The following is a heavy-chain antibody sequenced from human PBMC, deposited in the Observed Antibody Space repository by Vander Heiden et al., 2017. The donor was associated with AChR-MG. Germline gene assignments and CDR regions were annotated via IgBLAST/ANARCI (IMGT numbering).Heavy chain of an antibody. D-gene: IGHD1-26*01. CDR3: TRLVEAGVREGLFDY. CDR2: IRSKANNYAT. V-gene: IGHV3-73*02. CDR1: GFPFRGSA. J-gene: IGHJ4*02. Sequence: EVQLAESGGGLVQPGGSLTLSCAAPGFPFRGSAMHWVRQASGKGLEWVGRIRSKANNYATAYAASVKGRFTISRDDSKNTSYLQMNSLETEDTAVYYCTRLVEAGVREGLFDYWGQGTLVTVSS.